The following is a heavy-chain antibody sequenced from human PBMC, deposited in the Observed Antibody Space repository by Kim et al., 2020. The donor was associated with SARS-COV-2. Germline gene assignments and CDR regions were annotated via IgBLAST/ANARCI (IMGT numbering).Heavy chain of an antibody. J-gene: IGHJ4*02. Sequence: SETLSLTCTVSGGSISSSSYYWGWIRQPPGKGLEWIGSIYYSGSTYYNPSLKSRVTISVDTSKNQFSLKLSSVTAADTAVYYCARHTWDILPGITAAVTAPDYWGQGTLVTVSS. CDR3: ARHTWDILPGITAAVTAPDY. D-gene: IGHD6-13*01. CDR2: IYYSGST. CDR1: GGSISSSSYY. V-gene: IGHV4-39*01.